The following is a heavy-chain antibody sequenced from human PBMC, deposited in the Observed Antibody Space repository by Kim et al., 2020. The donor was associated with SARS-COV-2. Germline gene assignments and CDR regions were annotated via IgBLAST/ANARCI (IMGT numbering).Heavy chain of an antibody. CDR2: INTNTGNP. D-gene: IGHD4-17*01. J-gene: IGHJ4*02. V-gene: IGHV7-4-1*02. CDR3: ASAASTVPYDYGDYALPYCFDY. Sequence: ASVKVSCKASGYTFTSYAMNWVRQAPGQGLEWMGWINTNTGNPTYAQGFTGRFVFSLDTSVSTAYLQISSLKAEDTAVYYCASAASTVPYDYGDYALPYCFDYWGQGTLVTVSS. CDR1: GYTFTSYA.